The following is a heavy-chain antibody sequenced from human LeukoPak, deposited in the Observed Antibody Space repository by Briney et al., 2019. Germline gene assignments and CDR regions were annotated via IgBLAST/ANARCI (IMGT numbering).Heavy chain of an antibody. J-gene: IGHJ4*02. CDR3: ARDVSSTPNWEFDY. CDR2: INANSGGT. V-gene: IGHV1-2*06. Sequence: ASVKVSCKTSGYTFADYFIHWVRQAPGQGLEYMGRINANSGGTEYQQKFQGRATMTRDMSISTAYVEVNWLISDDTAIYYCARDVSSTPNWEFDYWGQGTTVTVSS. D-gene: IGHD1-26*01. CDR1: GYTFADYF.